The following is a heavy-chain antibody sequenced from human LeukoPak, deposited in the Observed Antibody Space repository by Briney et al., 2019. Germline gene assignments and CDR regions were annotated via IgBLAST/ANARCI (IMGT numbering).Heavy chain of an antibody. Sequence: SETLSLTCTVSGGSISSYYWSWIRQPPGKGLEWIGYIYTSGSTNYNPSLKSRVTISVDTSKNQFSLKLSSVTAADTAVYYCARRGSSSSWYFDLWGRSTLVTVSS. CDR2: IYTSGST. D-gene: IGHD6-6*01. V-gene: IGHV4-4*09. CDR1: GGSISSYY. CDR3: ARRGSSSSWYFDL. J-gene: IGHJ2*01.